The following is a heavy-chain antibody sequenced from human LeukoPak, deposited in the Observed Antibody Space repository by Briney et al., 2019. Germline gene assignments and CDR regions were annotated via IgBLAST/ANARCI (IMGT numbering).Heavy chain of an antibody. CDR2: INHSGST. V-gene: IGHV4-34*01. Sequence: SETLSLTCAVYGGSFSGYYWSWIRQPPGKGLEWIGEINHSGSTNYNPSLKSRVTISVDTSKNQFSLKLSSVTAADTAVYYCARGREVLWFGELRNYYYMDVWGKGTTVTVSS. CDR1: GGSFSGYY. CDR3: ARGREVLWFGELRNYYYMDV. J-gene: IGHJ6*03. D-gene: IGHD3-10*01.